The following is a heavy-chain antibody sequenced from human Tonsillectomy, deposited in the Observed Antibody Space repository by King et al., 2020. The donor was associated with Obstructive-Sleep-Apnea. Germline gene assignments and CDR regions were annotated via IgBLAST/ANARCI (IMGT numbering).Heavy chain of an antibody. D-gene: IGHD3-3*01. V-gene: IGHV3-30*02. Sequence: QLVQSGGGVVQPGRSLKLSCAASGFSFSSYGMHWVRQAPGKGLEWVAFIRYEGTNKYYADSVKGRFTISRDNFKNTLYLQMDSLRAEDTAVYYCAKDSYQSITIFGVVISGGLDVWGQGTTVIVSS. J-gene: IGHJ6*02. CDR1: GFSFSSYG. CDR3: AKDSYQSITIFGVVISGGLDV. CDR2: IRYEGTNK.